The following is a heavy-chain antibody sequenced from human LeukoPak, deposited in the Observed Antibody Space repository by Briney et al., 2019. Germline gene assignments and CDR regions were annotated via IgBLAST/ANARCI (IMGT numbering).Heavy chain of an antibody. CDR3: ARPGYGDPLDY. V-gene: IGHV4-39*01. Sequence: SETLSLTCTVSGGSISSSSYYWGWIRQPPGKGLEWIGSIYYSGSTHHNPSLKSRVTISVDTSKNQFSLKLSSVTAADTAVYYCARPGYGDPLDYWGQGTLVTVSS. CDR2: IYYSGST. CDR1: GGSISSSSYY. J-gene: IGHJ4*02. D-gene: IGHD4-17*01.